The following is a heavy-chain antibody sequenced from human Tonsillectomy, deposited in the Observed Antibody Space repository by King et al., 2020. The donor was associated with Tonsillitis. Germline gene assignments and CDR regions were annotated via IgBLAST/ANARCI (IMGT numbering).Heavy chain of an antibody. D-gene: IGHD1-14*01. CDR3: AKGPNHYPMIDY. J-gene: IGHJ4*02. Sequence: VQLVESGGGVVQPGRSLRLSCAASGFTFSSYGMHWVRQAPGKGLEWVAVISYDGSNKYYADSVKGRFTISRDNSKNTLYLQMNSLRAEDTAVYYFAKGPNHYPMIDYWGQGTLVTVSS. CDR2: ISYDGSNK. CDR1: GFTFSSYG. V-gene: IGHV3-30*18.